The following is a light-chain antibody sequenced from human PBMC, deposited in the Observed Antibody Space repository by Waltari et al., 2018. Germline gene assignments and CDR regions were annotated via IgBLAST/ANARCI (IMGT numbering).Light chain of an antibody. CDR3: QQYYVWPPIT. J-gene: IGKJ4*01. Sequence: VLLTQSPASLSVSPGDTVILSCRASQSVRTNLVWYQQKAGQAPRTLIYGASTRASGVPSRFRGSGSETDFTLIISSLQSEDAAVYFCQQYYVWPPITFGGGTK. CDR2: GAS. CDR1: QSVRTN. V-gene: IGKV3-15*01.